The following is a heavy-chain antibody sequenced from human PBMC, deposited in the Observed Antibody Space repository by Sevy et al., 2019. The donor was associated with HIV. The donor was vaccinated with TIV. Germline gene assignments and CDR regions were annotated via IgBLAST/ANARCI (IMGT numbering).Heavy chain of an antibody. J-gene: IGHJ3*02. CDR1: GFIFNSYV. D-gene: IGHD2-15*01. V-gene: IGHV3-23*01. CDR3: AGISSIVTVVHI. Sequence: GGSLRLSCAASGFIFNSYVMSWVRQAPGKGLEWVSGISGSGGSTYYADSVKGRFTISRDNSKNTVDLQMSSLRAEDTAVYYSAGISSIVTVVHIWGQGTMVTVSS. CDR2: ISGSGGST.